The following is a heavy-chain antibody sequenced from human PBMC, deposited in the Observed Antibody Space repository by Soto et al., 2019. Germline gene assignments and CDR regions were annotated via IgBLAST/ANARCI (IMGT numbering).Heavy chain of an antibody. CDR3: ARAADSSGWFDY. CDR2: INPNSGGT. Sequence: ASVKVSCKASGYTFTGSYMHWVRQAPGQGLEWMGWINPNSGGTNYAQKFQGWVTMTRDTSISTAYMELSRLRSDDSAVYYCARAADSSGWFDYWGQGTLVTVSS. J-gene: IGHJ4*02. V-gene: IGHV1-2*04. CDR1: GYTFTGSY. D-gene: IGHD6-19*01.